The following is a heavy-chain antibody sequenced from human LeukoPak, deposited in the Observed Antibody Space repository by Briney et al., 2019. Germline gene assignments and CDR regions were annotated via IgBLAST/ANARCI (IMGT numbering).Heavy chain of an antibody. CDR2: ISAGSSTI. CDR3: TTKVPNEPAFDY. J-gene: IGHJ4*02. D-gene: IGHD1-14*01. CDR1: GFTFSTYS. Sequence: QPGGSLRLSCAASGFTFSTYSMNWVRQAPGKGLEWVSSISAGSSTIYYADSVKGRFTISRDNAKNSLFLQMKSLRAEDTAVYYCTTKVPNEPAFDYWGQGTLVTVSS. V-gene: IGHV3-48*04.